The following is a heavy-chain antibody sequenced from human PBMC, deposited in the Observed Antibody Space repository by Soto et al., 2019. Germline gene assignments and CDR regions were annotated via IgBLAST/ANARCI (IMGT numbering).Heavy chain of an antibody. CDR1: GGTFSSYA. J-gene: IGHJ5*02. CDR3: ARDVLAPRWVYWFDP. V-gene: IGHV1-69*06. D-gene: IGHD1-26*01. CDR2: IIPIFGTA. Sequence: QVQLVQSGAEVKKPGSSVKVSCKASGGTFSSYAISWVRQAPGQGLEWMGGIIPIFGTANYAQKFQGRVTIPAAKSPGKASMGWGSLRSEDTALYSGARDVLAPRWVYWFDPGAREPWSPSPQ.